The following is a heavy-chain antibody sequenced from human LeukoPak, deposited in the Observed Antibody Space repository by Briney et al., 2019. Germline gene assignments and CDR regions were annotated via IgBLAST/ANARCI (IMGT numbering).Heavy chain of an antibody. D-gene: IGHD6-19*01. CDR1: GFTFRSYA. CDR3: AKDPRAGSGWGSFDY. Sequence: GGSLRLSCAASGFTFRSYAMSWVRQAPGKGLEWVSGISGSGDSTYYADSVKGRFSISRDNSKNTLWLRMNSLKDEDTAVYYCAKDPRAGSGWGSFDYWGQGTLVTVSS. J-gene: IGHJ4*02. CDR2: ISGSGDST. V-gene: IGHV3-23*01.